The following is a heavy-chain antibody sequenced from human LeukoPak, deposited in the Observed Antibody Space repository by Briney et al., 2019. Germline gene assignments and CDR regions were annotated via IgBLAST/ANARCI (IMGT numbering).Heavy chain of an antibody. CDR2: IKSKTDGGTT. Sequence: GGSLRLSCAASGFTFSNAWMSWVRQAPGKGLEWVGRIKSKTDGGTTDYAAPVKGRFTISRDDSKNTLYLQMNSLKTEDTAVYYCARDLAAAAGNWFDPWGQGTLVTVSS. CDR3: ARDLAAAAGNWFDP. J-gene: IGHJ5*02. CDR1: GFTFSNAW. D-gene: IGHD6-13*01. V-gene: IGHV3-15*01.